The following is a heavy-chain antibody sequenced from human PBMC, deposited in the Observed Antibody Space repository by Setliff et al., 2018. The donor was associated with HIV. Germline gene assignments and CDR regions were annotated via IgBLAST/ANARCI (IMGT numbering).Heavy chain of an antibody. J-gene: IGHJ4*02. D-gene: IGHD1-26*01. CDR2: IHYSGSS. V-gene: IGHV4-59*11. CDR3: ARGTFSGPDY. Sequence: PSETLSLTCSVSGGSITGHYWSWIRQPPGKGLEWIGYIHYSGSSNYNPSLKSRVSISLDTSKKQVSLKLNSVTSADTAVYYCARGTFSGPDYWGQGTLVTVSS. CDR1: GGSITGHY.